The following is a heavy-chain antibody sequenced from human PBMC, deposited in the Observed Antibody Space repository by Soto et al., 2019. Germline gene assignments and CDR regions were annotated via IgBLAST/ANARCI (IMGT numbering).Heavy chain of an antibody. Sequence: QVQLVQSGAEVKKPGASVKVSCKTSGYTFTTYGVSWVRQSPGLGLEWMGWISGYNGNTNSAPKFQGRVSMNTDTATSTAYMELRRLRSDDTAVYYCASDERTYCGGDNCENYFDYCGQGTLVTVSS. CDR1: GYTFTTYG. D-gene: IGHD2-21*01. V-gene: IGHV1-18*01. CDR3: ASDERTYCGGDNCENYFDY. CDR2: ISGYNGNT. J-gene: IGHJ4*02.